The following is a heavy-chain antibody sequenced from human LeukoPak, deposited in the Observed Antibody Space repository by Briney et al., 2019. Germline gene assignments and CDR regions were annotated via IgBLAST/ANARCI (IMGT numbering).Heavy chain of an antibody. CDR1: GFTFSSYS. V-gene: IGHV3-21*01. J-gene: IGHJ4*02. CDR2: ISSSSSYI. Sequence: GGSLRLSCAASGFTFSSYSMNWVRQAPGKGLEWVSSISSSSSYIYYADSVKGRFTISRDNAKNSLYLQMNSLRAEDTAVYYWGRDSGYGYYYDSRVYPHWGRGTLVTVSS. CDR3: GRDSGYGYYYDSRVYPH. D-gene: IGHD3-22*01.